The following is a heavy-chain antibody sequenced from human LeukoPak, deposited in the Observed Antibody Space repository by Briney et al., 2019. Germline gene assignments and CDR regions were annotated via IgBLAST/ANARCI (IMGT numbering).Heavy chain of an antibody. Sequence: GASVKVSCKASGGTFSSYASSWVRQAPGQGLEWMGGIIPIFGTATYAQKFQRRVTITTDESTSTAYMELSSLRSEDTAVYYCARSPHYSPTYFDYWGQGTLVTVSS. J-gene: IGHJ4*02. V-gene: IGHV1-69*05. CDR1: GGTFSSYA. CDR3: ARSPHYSPTYFDY. D-gene: IGHD4-11*01. CDR2: IIPIFGTA.